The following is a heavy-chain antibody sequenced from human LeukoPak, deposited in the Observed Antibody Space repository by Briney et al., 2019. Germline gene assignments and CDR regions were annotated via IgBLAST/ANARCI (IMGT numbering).Heavy chain of an antibody. D-gene: IGHD3-22*01. Sequence: PGGSLRLSCAASGFTFSSYEMNWVRQAPGKGLEWVSYISSSGSTIYYADSVKGRFTISRDNAKNSLYLQMNSLRAEDTAVYYCARAVNYYDSSGYYWTNWFDPWGQGTLVTVSS. CDR2: ISSSGSTI. V-gene: IGHV3-48*03. J-gene: IGHJ5*02. CDR3: ARAVNYYDSSGYYWTNWFDP. CDR1: GFTFSSYE.